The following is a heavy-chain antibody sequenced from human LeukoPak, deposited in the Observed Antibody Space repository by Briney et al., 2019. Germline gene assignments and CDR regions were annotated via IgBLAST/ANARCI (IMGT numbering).Heavy chain of an antibody. CDR2: IKQDGSEK. Sequence: GGSLRLSRAASGFTFSSYWMSWVPQAPGRGLEWVANIKQDGSEKYYVDSVKGRFTISRDNAKNSLFLQMSSLRAEDTAVYFCARGVPSGVDYFDYWGQGTLVTVSS. CDR3: ARGVPSGVDYFDY. D-gene: IGHD6-19*01. J-gene: IGHJ4*02. CDR1: GFTFSSYW. V-gene: IGHV3-7*01.